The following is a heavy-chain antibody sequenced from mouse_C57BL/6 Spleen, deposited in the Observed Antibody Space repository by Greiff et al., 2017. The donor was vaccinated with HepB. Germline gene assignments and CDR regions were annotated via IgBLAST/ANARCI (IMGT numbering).Heavy chain of an antibody. J-gene: IGHJ3*01. Sequence: EVKLQQSGPELVKPGASVKIPCKASGYTFTDYNMDWVKQSHGKSLEWIGDINPNNGGTIYNQKFKGKATLTVDKSSSTAYMELRSLTSEDTAVYYCARPSYGNYVGWFAYWGQGTLVTVSA. CDR1: GYTFTDYN. CDR3: ARPSYGNYVGWFAY. D-gene: IGHD2-1*01. V-gene: IGHV1-18*01. CDR2: INPNNGGT.